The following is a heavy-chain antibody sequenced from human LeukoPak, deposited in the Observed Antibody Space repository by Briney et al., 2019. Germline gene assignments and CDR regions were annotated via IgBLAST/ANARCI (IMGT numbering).Heavy chain of an antibody. CDR2: IYHSGST. Sequence: SETLSLTCAVSGGSISSRNWWSWVRQPPGKGLEWIGEIYHSGSTNYNPSLQSRVSISVDKSKNQFSLKLTSVTAADTAVYYCTRGSIAYYYMDVWGKGTTVTISS. V-gene: IGHV4-4*02. D-gene: IGHD3-22*01. CDR3: TRGSIAYYYMDV. CDR1: GGSISSRNW. J-gene: IGHJ6*03.